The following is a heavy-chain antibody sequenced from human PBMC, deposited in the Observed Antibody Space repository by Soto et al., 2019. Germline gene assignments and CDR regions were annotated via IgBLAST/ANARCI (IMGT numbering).Heavy chain of an antibody. CDR3: ARDADTTGHYSHFDL. V-gene: IGHV3-33*08. Sequence: QVQLVESGGGVVQPGGSLRLSCAASGFTFSYYGFHWVRQAPGKGLEWVAVMHTGGNEKYHVDSVKGRFTVSRDDSRNMVYLEMSRLRAEDTAEYFCARDADTTGHYSHFDLWGRGALVVVS. CDR1: GFTFSYYG. CDR2: MHTGGNEK. D-gene: IGHD3-9*01. J-gene: IGHJ4*02.